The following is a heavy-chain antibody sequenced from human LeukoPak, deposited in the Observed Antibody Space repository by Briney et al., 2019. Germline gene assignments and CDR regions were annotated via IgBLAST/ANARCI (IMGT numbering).Heavy chain of an antibody. CDR1: GFTFSSYA. V-gene: IGHV3-23*01. J-gene: IGHJ4*02. CDR3: ARDSIAAADPYYFDY. CDR2: ISGSGGST. D-gene: IGHD6-13*01. Sequence: TGGSLRLSCAASGFTFSSYAMSWVRQAPGKGLEWVSAISGSGGSTYYADSVKGRFTISRDNSKNTLYLQMNSLRAEDTAVYYCARDSIAAADPYYFDYWGQGTLVTVSS.